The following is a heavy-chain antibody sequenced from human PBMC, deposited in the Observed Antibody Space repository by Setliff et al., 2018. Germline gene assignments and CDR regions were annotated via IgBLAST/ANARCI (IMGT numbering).Heavy chain of an antibody. CDR3: ARFGGSCSSSSCYASDL. J-gene: IGHJ3*01. V-gene: IGHV1-18*01. D-gene: IGHD2-2*01. CDR2: IITNTGKT. CDR1: GYTFSTYG. Sequence: GASVKVSCKASGYTFSTYGLHWVRQAPGQGPKWMGMIITNTGKTSYAQKFQGRVTMTTDTSTGTGYMELRSLRSDDTAVYFCARFGGSCSSSSCYASDLWGQGTMVTVSS.